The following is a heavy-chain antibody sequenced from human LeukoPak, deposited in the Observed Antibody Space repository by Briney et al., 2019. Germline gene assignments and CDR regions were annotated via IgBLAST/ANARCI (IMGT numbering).Heavy chain of an antibody. J-gene: IGHJ6*03. CDR1: GYTFTSYG. CDR2: ISAYNGNT. CDR3: ASASGYDSSGYYPYYYYYYYMDV. V-gene: IGHV1-18*01. D-gene: IGHD3-22*01. Sequence: ASVKVSCKASGYTFTSYGISWVRQAPGQGLEWMGWISAYNGNTNYAQKLQGRVTVTTDTSTSTAYMELRSLRSDDTAVYYCASASGYDSSGYYPYYYYYYYMDVWGKGTTVTVSS.